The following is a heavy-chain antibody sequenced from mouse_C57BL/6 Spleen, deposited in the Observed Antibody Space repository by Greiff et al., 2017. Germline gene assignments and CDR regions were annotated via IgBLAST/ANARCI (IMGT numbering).Heavy chain of an antibody. CDR1: GFTFSDYG. V-gene: IGHV5-17*01. D-gene: IGHD3-3*01. Sequence: EVKVVESGGGLVKPGGSLKLSCAASGFTFSDYGLHWVRQAPEKGLEWVAYISSGSSTIYYADTVKGRFTISRDNAKHNLFLQMTSRRSEDTAMCYCARTNRDSRYAMDYWGQGTSVTVSS. J-gene: IGHJ4*01. CDR3: ARTNRDSRYAMDY. CDR2: ISSGSSTI.